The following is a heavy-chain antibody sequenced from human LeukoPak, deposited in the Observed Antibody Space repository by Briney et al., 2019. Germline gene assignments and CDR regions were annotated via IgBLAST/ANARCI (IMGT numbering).Heavy chain of an antibody. J-gene: IGHJ4*02. CDR2: ISNGKT. CDR1: GFTFSSYA. Sequence: TGGSLRLSCAASGFTFSSYAMSWVRQPPGKGLEWVSAISNGKTYYADSVRGRFTISRDDSKNTLYLQMNSLRAEDTAVYYCAKCQVVGATKGSADYWGQGTLVTVSS. CDR3: AKCQVVGATKGSADY. V-gene: IGHV3-23*01. D-gene: IGHD1-26*01.